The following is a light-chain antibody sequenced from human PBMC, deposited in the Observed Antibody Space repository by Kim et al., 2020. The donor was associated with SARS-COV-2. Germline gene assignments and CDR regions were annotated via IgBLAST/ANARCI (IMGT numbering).Light chain of an antibody. Sequence: SVSPGQSASITCSGDKLGEKYVSWYQQKPGQAPDLVIYQDTKRPSGIPERFSGSNSGNTATLTISGTQAMDEADYHCQAWDSSTVVFGGGTQLTVL. J-gene: IGLJ2*01. V-gene: IGLV3-1*01. CDR3: QAWDSSTVV. CDR2: QDT. CDR1: KLGEKY.